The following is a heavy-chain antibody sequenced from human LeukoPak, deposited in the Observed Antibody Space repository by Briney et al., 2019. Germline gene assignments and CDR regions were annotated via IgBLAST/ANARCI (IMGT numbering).Heavy chain of an antibody. CDR3: ARHKAGELFHGMDV. CDR2: IYYSGSI. V-gene: IGHV4-59*08. J-gene: IGHJ6*02. D-gene: IGHD3-10*01. CDR1: GGSISGYY. Sequence: SETLSLTCTVSGGSISGYYWSWIRQPPGKGLDWIGYIYYSGSIEYNPSLKSRVTISVDTSKNHFSLKLSSVTAADTAVYYCARHKAGELFHGMDVWGQGTTVTVSS.